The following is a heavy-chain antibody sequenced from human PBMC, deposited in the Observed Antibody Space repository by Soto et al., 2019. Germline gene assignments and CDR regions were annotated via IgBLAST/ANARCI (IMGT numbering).Heavy chain of an antibody. CDR2: IFSGGST. Sequence: PGGSLRLSCAASGFTVSSNYMTWVRQAPGKGLEWISVIFSGGSTSYADSVKGRFTISRDNSKNTLYLQMNSLRAEDTAVYYCAKSPGMYYYDSSGYSHYDYWGQGTLVTVS. D-gene: IGHD3-22*01. V-gene: IGHV3-66*01. J-gene: IGHJ4*02. CDR3: AKSPGMYYYDSSGYSHYDY. CDR1: GFTVSSNY.